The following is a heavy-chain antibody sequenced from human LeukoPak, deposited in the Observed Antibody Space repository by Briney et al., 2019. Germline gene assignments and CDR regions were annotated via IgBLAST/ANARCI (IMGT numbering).Heavy chain of an antibody. D-gene: IGHD2-2*02. CDR1: GFSFSSSA. Sequence: RGSLRLSCAASGFSFSSSAMNWVRQAPGKGLEWISYISNSGHLMYYADSVKGRFTISRDNAKNSLYLQMNSLRAEDMAVYYCATYTTSRVFYMWGQGTMVAVSS. J-gene: IGHJ3*02. CDR3: ATYTTSRVFYM. V-gene: IGHV3-48*03. CDR2: ISNSGHLM.